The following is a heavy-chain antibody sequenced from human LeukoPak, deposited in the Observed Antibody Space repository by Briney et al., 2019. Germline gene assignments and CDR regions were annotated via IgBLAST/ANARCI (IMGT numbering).Heavy chain of an antibody. V-gene: IGHV3-30*03. CDR3: ARTRSSGNLTFDY. J-gene: IGHJ4*02. CDR1: GFTFSSFG. D-gene: IGHD3-22*01. CDR2: LSFDGTTK. Sequence: PGGSLRLSCAASGFTFSSFGMHWVRQAPGKGLEWVAVLSFDGTTKYYTDSVKGRFTISRDNSKNTLYLQMNSLRPEDTAVYYCARTRSSGNLTFDYWGQGILVTVSS.